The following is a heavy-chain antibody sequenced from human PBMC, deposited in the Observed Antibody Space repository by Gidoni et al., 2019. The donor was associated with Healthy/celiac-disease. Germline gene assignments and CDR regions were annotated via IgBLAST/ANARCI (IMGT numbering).Heavy chain of an antibody. CDR1: GFTFSSYN. J-gene: IGHJ4*02. Sequence: EVQLVESGGGLVKHGGSLRLACAASGFTFSSYNMNWVRHAPGKGLEGVSFISSSSSYMYYADSVKGRFTISRDNAQNSLYLQMNSLRAEDTAVYYCARDSRSHVVVVAGHDYWGQGTLVTVSS. D-gene: IGHD2-15*01. CDR3: ARDSRSHVVVVAGHDY. V-gene: IGHV3-21*01. CDR2: ISSSSSYM.